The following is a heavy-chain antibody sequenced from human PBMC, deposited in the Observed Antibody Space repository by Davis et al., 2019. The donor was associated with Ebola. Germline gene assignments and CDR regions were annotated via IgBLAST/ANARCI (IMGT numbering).Heavy chain of an antibody. D-gene: IGHD2-15*01. CDR3: ARSRGVVVVANPFDP. Sequence: AASVKVSCKASGYTFTGYYMHWVRQAPGQGLEWMGWLNPNSGGTNYAQKLQGRVTMTTNTSTSTAYMELSSLRYEDTAGYYCARSRGVVVVANPFDPWGQGTLVTVSS. J-gene: IGHJ5*02. CDR1: GYTFTGYY. V-gene: IGHV1-2*02. CDR2: LNPNSGGT.